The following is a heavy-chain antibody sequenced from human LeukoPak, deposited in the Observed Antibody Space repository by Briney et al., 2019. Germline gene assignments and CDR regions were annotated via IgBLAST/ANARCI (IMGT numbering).Heavy chain of an antibody. CDR2: IYYSGST. J-gene: IGHJ4*02. V-gene: IGHV4-39*01. D-gene: IGHD2-2*01. Sequence: SETLSLTCTVSGGSISSSSYYRGWIRQPPGKGLEWIGSIYYSGSTYYNPSLKSRVTISVDTSKNQFSLKLSSVTAADTAVYYCARRVRGSTSWYWGQGTLVTVSS. CDR1: GGSISSSSYY. CDR3: ARRVRGSTSWY.